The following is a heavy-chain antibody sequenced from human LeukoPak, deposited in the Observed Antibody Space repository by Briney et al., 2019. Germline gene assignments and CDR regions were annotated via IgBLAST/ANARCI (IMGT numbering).Heavy chain of an antibody. Sequence: ASVKVSCKASGYTFTGYYMHWVRQAPGQGLEWMGWINPNSGGTNYAQKFQGRVTMTRDTSISTAYMELSRLRSDDTAVYYCARLRQGYCSSTSCWFDPWGQGTLGTVSS. D-gene: IGHD2-2*01. J-gene: IGHJ5*02. CDR3: ARLRQGYCSSTSCWFDP. V-gene: IGHV1-2*02. CDR1: GYTFTGYY. CDR2: INPNSGGT.